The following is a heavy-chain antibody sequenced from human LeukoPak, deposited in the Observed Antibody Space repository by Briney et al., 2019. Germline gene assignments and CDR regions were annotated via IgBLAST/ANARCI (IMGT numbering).Heavy chain of an antibody. D-gene: IGHD2-15*01. CDR1: GFSLSTYA. J-gene: IGHJ6*03. CDR2: ISGSGDKT. CDR3: AKDTTAWWYHRAYMNV. Sequence: GGSLRLSCAASGFSLSTYALSWVRQAPGGGLEWIAAISGSGDKTYHADSVKGRFTISKDNSENRLSLQMDSLRAEDTAVYFCAKDTTAWWYHRAYMNVWGKGTTVTVSS. V-gene: IGHV3-23*01.